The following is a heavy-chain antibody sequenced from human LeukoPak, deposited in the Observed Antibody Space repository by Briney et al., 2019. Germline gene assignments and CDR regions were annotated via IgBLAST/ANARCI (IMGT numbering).Heavy chain of an antibody. J-gene: IGHJ4*02. CDR1: GFTFSTYW. CDR3: ATRGGYDSSGYSSPYYFDY. Sequence: GGSLRLSCAASGFTFSTYWMSWVRQAPGKGLEWVSNIKQDGSEKYYVDSVKGRFTISRDNAKNSLYLQMSSLRAEDTAVYYCATRGGYDSSGYSSPYYFDYWGQGALLTVSS. V-gene: IGHV3-7*01. CDR2: IKQDGSEK. D-gene: IGHD3-22*01.